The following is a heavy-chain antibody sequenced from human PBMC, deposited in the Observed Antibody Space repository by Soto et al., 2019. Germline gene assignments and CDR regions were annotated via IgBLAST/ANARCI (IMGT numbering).Heavy chain of an antibody. Sequence: ELQLVESGGDLVQPGGSLRLSCAGAELTCSTCWMGWVRQSPGKGPEWVANIKQDGSEKFYLDSVKGRFTISRDNAKKSLYLRMNSLRAEDTAVYYCTREKNWGQGTLVTVSS. J-gene: IGHJ4*02. CDR3: TREKN. CDR2: IKQDGSEK. CDR1: ELTCSTCW. V-gene: IGHV3-7*05.